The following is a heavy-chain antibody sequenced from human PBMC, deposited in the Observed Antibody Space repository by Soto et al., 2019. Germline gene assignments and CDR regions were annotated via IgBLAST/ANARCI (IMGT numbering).Heavy chain of an antibody. CDR1: GFTFSSYG. CDR2: ISYDGSNK. D-gene: IGHD3-9*01. Sequence: QVQLVESGGGVVQPGRSLRLSCAASGFTFSSYGMHWVRQAPGKGLEWVAVISYDGSNKYYGDSVKGRFTISRDNSKNTLYLQMNSLRAEDTAVYYCAKDILTDYYLPGYWGQGTLVTVSS. CDR3: AKDILTDYYLPGY. V-gene: IGHV3-30*18. J-gene: IGHJ4*02.